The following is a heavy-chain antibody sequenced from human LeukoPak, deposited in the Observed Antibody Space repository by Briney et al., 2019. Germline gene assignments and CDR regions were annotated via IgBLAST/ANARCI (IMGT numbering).Heavy chain of an antibody. V-gene: IGHV4-59*01. CDR2: IYYSGST. Sequence: SETLSLTCTVSGGSISSYYWSWIRQPPGKGLEWIGYIYYSGSTNYNPSLKSRVTISVDTSKNQFSLKLSSVTAADTAVYYCARVEVRPMVRGVIDYWGQGTLVTVFS. D-gene: IGHD3-10*01. J-gene: IGHJ4*02. CDR1: GGSISSYY. CDR3: ARVEVRPMVRGVIDY.